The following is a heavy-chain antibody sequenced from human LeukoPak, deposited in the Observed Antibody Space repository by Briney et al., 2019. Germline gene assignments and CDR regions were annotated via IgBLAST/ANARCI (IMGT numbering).Heavy chain of an antibody. V-gene: IGHV3-74*01. Sequence: QPGGSLRLSCAASGFTFSSYWMHWVRQAPGKGLVWVSRINTDGSSTSYADSVKGRFTISRDNAKNTLYLQMNSLRAEDTAVYYCARDVRYSYGTRWFDPWGHGTLVTVSS. CDR2: INTDGSST. CDR3: ARDVRYSYGTRWFDP. CDR1: GFTFSSYW. D-gene: IGHD5-18*01. J-gene: IGHJ5*02.